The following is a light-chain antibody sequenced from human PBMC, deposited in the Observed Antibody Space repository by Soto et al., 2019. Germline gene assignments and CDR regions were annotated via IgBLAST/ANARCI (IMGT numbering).Light chain of an antibody. Sequence: EIVMTQSPATLSVSPGERATLSCRASQSVSTNLAWYQQKPGQAPRLLMYGASTRATGIPARFSGSGSGTEFPLTISSLQSEDFAFYYCQQYHNWPPYTFGQGTKLEIK. CDR2: GAS. V-gene: IGKV3-15*01. CDR1: QSVSTN. CDR3: QQYHNWPPYT. J-gene: IGKJ2*01.